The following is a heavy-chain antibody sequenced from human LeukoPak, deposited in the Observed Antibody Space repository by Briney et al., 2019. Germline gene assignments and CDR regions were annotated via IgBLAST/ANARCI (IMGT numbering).Heavy chain of an antibody. CDR1: GFTFSTYA. J-gene: IGHJ4*02. CDR3: ATGGTKTATGRMGY. V-gene: IGHV3-30*04. CDR2: ISDDAINK. D-gene: IGHD1-1*01. Sequence: GRSLRLSCAASGFTFSTYAMHWVRQAPGKGLEWVAVISDDAINKYYADSVKGRFTISRDNSKNTYLQMNSLRPEDTAVYYCATGGTKTATGRMGYWGQGTLVTVSS.